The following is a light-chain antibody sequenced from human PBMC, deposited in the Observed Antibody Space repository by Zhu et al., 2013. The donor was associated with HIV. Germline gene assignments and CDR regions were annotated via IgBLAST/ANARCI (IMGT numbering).Light chain of an antibody. J-gene: IGKJ2*03. CDR3: QQRTHWPPMYS. CDR2: LAS. CDR1: EGINSY. V-gene: IGKV1-9*01. Sequence: IQLTQSPSSLSASVGDRVTITCRASEGINSYLAWYQQKPGKAPKFLMYLASTLQSGVPSRFSGSGSGTDFTLTISSLQPEDFAVYYCQQRTHWPPMYSFGQGTKLEIK.